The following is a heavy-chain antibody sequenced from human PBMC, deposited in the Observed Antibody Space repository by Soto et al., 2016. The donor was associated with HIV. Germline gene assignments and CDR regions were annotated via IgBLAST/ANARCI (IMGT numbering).Heavy chain of an antibody. V-gene: IGHV3-74*01. J-gene: IGHJ4*02. Sequence: EVQLVESGGGLVQPGGSLRLSCAASGFTFSSYWMHWVRQAPGKGLVWVSRINGDGSIISYADSVKGRFTISRDNAKNTLYLQMNSLRAEDTAVYYCARGLIRQQLGASNWGQGTLVTVSS. CDR2: INGDGSII. D-gene: IGHD1-1*01. CDR3: ARGLIRQQLGASN. CDR1: GFTFSSYW.